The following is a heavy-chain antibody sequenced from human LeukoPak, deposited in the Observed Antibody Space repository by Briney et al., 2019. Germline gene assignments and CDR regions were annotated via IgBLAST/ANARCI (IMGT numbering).Heavy chain of an antibody. CDR3: ARTEDSSSPYYYYYMDV. D-gene: IGHD6-6*01. J-gene: IGHJ6*03. V-gene: IGHV4-59*01. CDR2: IYYSGST. Sequence: SETLSLTCTVSGGSISSYYWSWIRQPPGKGLEWIGYIYYSGSTNYNPSLKSRVTISVDTSKNQFSLKLSSLTAADTAVYYCARTEDSSSPYYYYYMDVWGKGTTVTVSS. CDR1: GGSISSYY.